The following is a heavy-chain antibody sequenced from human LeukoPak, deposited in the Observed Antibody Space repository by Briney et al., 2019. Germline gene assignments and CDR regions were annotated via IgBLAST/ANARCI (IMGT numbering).Heavy chain of an antibody. J-gene: IGHJ3*02. CDR2: ISWNSITI. Sequence: PGRSLRLSCAASGFTFHDSAKHWVRQPPGKGLEWVSGISWNSITIIYADSVRGRFTISRDNAKNSLYLQMNSLRAEDTALYYCVRRGQVGAFDIWGQGTMVTISS. D-gene: IGHD3-10*01. V-gene: IGHV3-9*01. CDR1: GFTFHDSA. CDR3: VRRGQVGAFDI.